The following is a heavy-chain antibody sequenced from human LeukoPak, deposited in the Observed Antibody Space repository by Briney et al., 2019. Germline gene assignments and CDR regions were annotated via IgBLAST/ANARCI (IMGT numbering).Heavy chain of an antibody. D-gene: IGHD3-9*01. CDR1: GDSVSSNTAA. V-gene: IGHV6-1*01. CDR3: ARDRYFLDY. J-gene: IGHJ4*02. CDR2: TFYRSNWYN. Sequence: SQTLSLTCAISGDSVSSNTAAWNWIRQSPSRGLEWLRGTFYRSNWYNYYAESVKSRITINPDTSKNQFSLQLNSVTPEDTAFYFCARDRYFLDYWGQGTLVTVSS.